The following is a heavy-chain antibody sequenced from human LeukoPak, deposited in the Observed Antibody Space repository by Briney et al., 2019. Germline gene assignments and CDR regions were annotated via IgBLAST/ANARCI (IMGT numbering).Heavy chain of an antibody. V-gene: IGHV1-2*02. CDR2: ISPESGGT. CDR1: GYTFTGYY. CDR3: ARDGSAAGAPNAFDI. J-gene: IGHJ3*02. D-gene: IGHD6-13*01. Sequence: ASVKVSCKASGYTFTGYYMHWVRQAPGQGLEWMGWISPESGGTNYAQRFQGRVTMTRDTSISTVYMELSRLRSDDTAVYYCARDGSAAGAPNAFDIWGQGTMVTVSS.